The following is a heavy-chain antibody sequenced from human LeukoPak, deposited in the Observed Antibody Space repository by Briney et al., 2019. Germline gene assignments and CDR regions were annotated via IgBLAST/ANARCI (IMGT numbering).Heavy chain of an antibody. V-gene: IGHV1-69*13. Sequence: ASVKVSCKASGGTFSSYAISWVRQAPGQGLEWMGGIIPIFGTANYAQKFQGRVTITADESTSTAYMELSSLRSEDTAVYYCATIGYCSGGSCYPDWGQGTLVTVSS. CDR2: IIPIFGTA. CDR3: ATIGYCSGGSCYPD. CDR1: GGTFSSYA. D-gene: IGHD2-15*01. J-gene: IGHJ4*02.